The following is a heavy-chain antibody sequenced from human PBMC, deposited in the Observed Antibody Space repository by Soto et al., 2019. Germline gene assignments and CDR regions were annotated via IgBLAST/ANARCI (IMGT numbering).Heavy chain of an antibody. J-gene: IGHJ6*02. CDR3: ARVIGGYDYYYYYGMDV. D-gene: IGHD5-12*01. CDR2: IYYRGST. Sequence: SETLSLTCTVSGGSIGSYYWSWTRQPPGKGLEWIGYIYYRGSTNYNPSLKSRVTISVATSKNQFSLKLSSVTAADTAVYYCARVIGGYDYYYYYGMDVWGQGTTVTVSS. CDR1: GGSIGSYY. V-gene: IGHV4-59*01.